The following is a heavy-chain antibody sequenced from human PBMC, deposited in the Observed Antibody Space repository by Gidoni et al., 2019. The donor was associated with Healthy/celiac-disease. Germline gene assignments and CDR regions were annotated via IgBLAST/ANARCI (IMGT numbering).Heavy chain of an antibody. D-gene: IGHD3-10*01. CDR3: AKDIGGDPTYYHHGMDV. Sequence: EVQLVESGGGLVQPGRSLRLSCAASGFTFDDYAMHWVRQAPGKGLGGGVGISWNSGSICDADSVKGRFTISRDNAKNSLYLQTNSLRAEDTALYYCAKDIGGDPTYYHHGMDVWGQGTTVTVS. CDR1: GFTFDDYA. J-gene: IGHJ6*02. CDR2: ISWNSGSI. V-gene: IGHV3-9*01.